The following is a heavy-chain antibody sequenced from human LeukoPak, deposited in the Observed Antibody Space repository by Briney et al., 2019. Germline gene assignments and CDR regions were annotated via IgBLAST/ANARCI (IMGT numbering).Heavy chain of an antibody. D-gene: IGHD3-22*01. J-gene: IGHJ4*02. Sequence: NPGGSLRLSCAASGFTFSDYYMSWIRQAPGKGLEWISFISSSGSTRYYADSVKGRFTISRDTTKNSLYLQMNSLRVEDTGIYYCAKELGVGYYYETSGYPEHPFDHWGQGTLVTVAS. CDR2: ISSSGSTR. CDR1: GFTFSDYY. V-gene: IGHV3-11*01. CDR3: AKELGVGYYYETSGYPEHPFDH.